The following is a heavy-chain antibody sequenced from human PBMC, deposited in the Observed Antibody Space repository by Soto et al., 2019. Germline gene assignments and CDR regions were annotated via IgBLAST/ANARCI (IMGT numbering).Heavy chain of an antibody. CDR3: ARESGDNWDYEAY. CDR2: IYTSWNT. CDR1: GGSISSYH. Sequence: PSETLSLTCTVSGGSISSYHWSWIRLSAGKGLEWIGRIYTSWNTHYNPSLKSRVTVSIDTSKNQFFLTVNSVTAADSAVYYCARESGDNWDYEAYWGQGTPVTVSS. D-gene: IGHD1-7*01. J-gene: IGHJ4*02. V-gene: IGHV4-4*07.